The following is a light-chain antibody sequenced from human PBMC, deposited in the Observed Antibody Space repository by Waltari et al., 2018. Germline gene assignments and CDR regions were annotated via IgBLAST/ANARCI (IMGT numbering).Light chain of an antibody. CDR1: QSISRH. CDR3: QQSYTSPRT. J-gene: IGKJ1*01. Sequence: DIQMTQSPPSLSASVGDRVTITCRASQSISRHLNWYQQKPGKAPKLLIYAASSLQSGVPSRFSGFGSGTYFTLTVSSLQPEDFATYYCQQSYTSPRTFGQGTKVEIK. V-gene: IGKV1-39*01. CDR2: AAS.